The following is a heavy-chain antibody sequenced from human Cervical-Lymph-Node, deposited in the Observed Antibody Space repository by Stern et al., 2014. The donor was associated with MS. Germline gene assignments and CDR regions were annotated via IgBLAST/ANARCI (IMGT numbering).Heavy chain of an antibody. CDR3: ASAHPATRRGYKGMNV. J-gene: IGHJ6*02. CDR2: IIPVFGTP. V-gene: IGHV1-69*01. D-gene: IGHD2-2*01. CDR1: GGTFRNFA. Sequence: VQLVESGSEVRQPGSSVNVTCKASGGTFRNFAVNWVRQAPGQGLEWVGGIIPVFGTPTYAQKFQGRVTIISDESTNTVYVELSGLTTDDTATYFCASAHPATRRGYKGMNVWGQGTTIAISS.